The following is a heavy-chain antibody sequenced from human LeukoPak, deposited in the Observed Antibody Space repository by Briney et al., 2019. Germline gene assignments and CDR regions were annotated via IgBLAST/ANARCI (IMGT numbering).Heavy chain of an antibody. CDR3: AKDMRPYSGDRSFLFDQ. CDR2: ISYDGGDK. CDR1: GFSFSHYG. J-gene: IGHJ4*02. Sequence: GGSLRLSCAASGFSFSHYGVHWVRQAPGKGLEWVALISYDGGDKYFADSVKGRFSISRDNSQNTLYLQMNSLITEDTAIYYCAKDMRPYSGDRSFLFDQWGQGTLVIVSS. D-gene: IGHD1-26*01. V-gene: IGHV3-30*18.